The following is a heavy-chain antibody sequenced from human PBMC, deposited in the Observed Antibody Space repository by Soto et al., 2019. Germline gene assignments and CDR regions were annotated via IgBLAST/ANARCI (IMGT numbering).Heavy chain of an antibody. D-gene: IGHD3-22*01. J-gene: IGHJ6*02. V-gene: IGHV1-69*13. Sequence: SVKVSCKASGGTFSIYAISWVRQAPGQGLEWMGGIIPIFGTANYAQKFQGRVTITADESTSTAYMELSSLRSEDTAVYYCARDYYDSSGPSYYGMDVWGQGTTVTVSS. CDR3: ARDYYDSSGPSYYGMDV. CDR2: IIPIFGTA. CDR1: GGTFSIYA.